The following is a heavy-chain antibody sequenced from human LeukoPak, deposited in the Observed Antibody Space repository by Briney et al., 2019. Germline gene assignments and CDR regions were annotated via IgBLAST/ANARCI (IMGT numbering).Heavy chain of an antibody. CDR1: QFTFSNHG. V-gene: IGHV3-33*01. CDR2: IWYDGSNK. Sequence: GRSLRLSCAASQFTFSNHGVHWVRQAPGKGLEWVAVIWYDGSNKYYADSVKGRFTISRDNSQNTLYLQMNSLRAEDTAVYYCARDRGVSYFDYWGQGTQVTVSS. CDR3: ARDRGVSYFDY. D-gene: IGHD3-10*01. J-gene: IGHJ4*02.